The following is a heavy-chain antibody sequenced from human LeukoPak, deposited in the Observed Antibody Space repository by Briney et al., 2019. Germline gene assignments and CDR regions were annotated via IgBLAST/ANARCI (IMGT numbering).Heavy chain of an antibody. CDR2: ISANSANI. D-gene: IGHD2-2*01. CDR1: GFTFDDYV. CDR3: ARDFCTGCNYYFYGVDV. Sequence: PGGSLRLSCAASGFTFDDYVMHWVRQAPGRGLEWVSGISANSANIGYADSVKGRFTLSRDNAKNSLYLQMNSLRTEDTALYYCARDFCTGCNYYFYGVDVWGRGTTVTVSS. J-gene: IGHJ6*02. V-gene: IGHV3-9*01.